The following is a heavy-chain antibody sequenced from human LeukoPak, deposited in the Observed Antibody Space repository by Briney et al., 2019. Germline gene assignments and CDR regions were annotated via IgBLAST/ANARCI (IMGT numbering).Heavy chain of an antibody. D-gene: IGHD2-2*01. V-gene: IGHV3-23*01. CDR2: ISGSGGST. J-gene: IGHJ4*02. Sequence: GGSLRLSCAASGFTFRSYPTNWVRQAPGKGLEWVSTISGSGGSTYYADSVKGRFTISRDNAKNSLYLQMNSLRAEDTAVYYCARVAGYCSSTSCYFGDFDYWGQGTLVTVSS. CDR3: ARVAGYCSSTSCYFGDFDY. CDR1: GFTFRSYP.